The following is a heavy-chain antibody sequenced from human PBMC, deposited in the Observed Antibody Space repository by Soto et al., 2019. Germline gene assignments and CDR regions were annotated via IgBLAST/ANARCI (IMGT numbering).Heavy chain of an antibody. CDR2: ISGSGTS. V-gene: IGHV3-23*01. Sequence: GGSLRLSCAASGFTFSSYPMVWVRQAPGKGLESISSISGSGTSYYADSVKGRFTISRDNSENTLYLQMNSLRAEDTAVYYCAKVITTDISYWYGMDVWGQGTTVTVSS. CDR3: AKVITTDISYWYGMDV. D-gene: IGHD1-26*01. CDR1: GFTFSSYP. J-gene: IGHJ6*02.